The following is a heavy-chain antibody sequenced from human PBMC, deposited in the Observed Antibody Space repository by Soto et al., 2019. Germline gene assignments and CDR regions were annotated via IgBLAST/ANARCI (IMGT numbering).Heavy chain of an antibody. CDR1: GYNFTTFW. Sequence: GESLKISCKGSGYNFTTFWVGWVRQVPGKGLEWMGIIYPGDSETKYSPYFEGQVTISADRSTNTAYLQWRSLRASDTAMYYCARLGFPGAIYFDSWGLGTLVTVSS. CDR3: ARLGFPGAIYFDS. V-gene: IGHV5-51*01. CDR2: IYPGDSET. J-gene: IGHJ4*02.